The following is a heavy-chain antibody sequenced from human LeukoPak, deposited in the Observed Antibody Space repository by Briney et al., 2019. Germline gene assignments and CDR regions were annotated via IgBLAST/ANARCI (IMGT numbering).Heavy chain of an antibody. CDR3: ARLYCSPTSCDRMFDY. D-gene: IGHD2-2*01. CDR2: IYFSGST. J-gene: IGHJ4*02. Sequence: SETLSLTCTVSGGSISSHYWSWIRQPPGRGLEWIGYIYFSGSTVYNPSLKSQVAISVDTSKNQFSLKLSSVTAADTAVYYCARLYCSPTSCDRMFDYWGQGALVTVSS. V-gene: IGHV4-59*11. CDR1: GGSISSHY.